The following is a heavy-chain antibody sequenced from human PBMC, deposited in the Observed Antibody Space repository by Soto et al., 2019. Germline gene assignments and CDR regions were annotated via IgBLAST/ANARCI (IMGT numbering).Heavy chain of an antibody. CDR2: ISSSGST. J-gene: IGHJ4*02. Sequence: KSSETLSLTCTVSGGSISSGGYYWSWIRQPPGKGLEWIGYISSSGSTYYNLSLKSRLTIAADTSKNQFSLKLTSVTAADTAVYYYTSLYGDYDYWGQGTLVTVSS. V-gene: IGHV4-31*03. CDR3: TSLYGDYDY. D-gene: IGHD4-17*01. CDR1: GGSISSGGYY.